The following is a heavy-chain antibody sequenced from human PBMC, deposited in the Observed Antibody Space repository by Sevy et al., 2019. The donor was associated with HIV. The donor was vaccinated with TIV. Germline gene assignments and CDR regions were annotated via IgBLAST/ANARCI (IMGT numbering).Heavy chain of an antibody. CDR2: IKGKTEEETT. V-gene: IGHV3-15*07. CDR1: GFTSTNAW. D-gene: IGHD5-12*01. Sequence: GGSLRLSCAASGFTSTNAWMNWVRQAPGKGLEWVGRIKGKTEEETTAYAAPVKGRFTISRDDSKNTVYLQMNSLKTQDTAFDQATTAKTEWRRVQDADWYFNLWGRGTLVTVSS. J-gene: IGHJ2*01. CDR3: TTAKTEWRRVQDADWYFNL.